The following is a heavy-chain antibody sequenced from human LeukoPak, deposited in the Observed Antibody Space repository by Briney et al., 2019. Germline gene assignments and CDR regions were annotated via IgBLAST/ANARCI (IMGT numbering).Heavy chain of an antibody. CDR3: ARAPEQWLESFWDY. Sequence: GGSLRLSCAASGFTFSSYSMNWVRQAPGKWLEWVSSISSSSSYIYYADSVKGRFTISRDNAKNSLYLQMNSLRAEDTAVYYCARAPEQWLESFWDYWGQGTLVTVSS. CDR2: ISSSSSYI. D-gene: IGHD6-19*01. V-gene: IGHV3-21*01. CDR1: GFTFSSYS. J-gene: IGHJ4*02.